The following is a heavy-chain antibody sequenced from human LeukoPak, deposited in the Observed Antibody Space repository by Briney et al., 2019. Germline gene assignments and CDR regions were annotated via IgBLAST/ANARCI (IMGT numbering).Heavy chain of an antibody. CDR1: GFTFSSYV. CDR2: ISYDGSNE. D-gene: IGHD3-3*01. Sequence: GGSLRLSCAASGFTFSSYVMHWVRQAPGKGLEWVAIISYDGSNEYYADSVKGRFTISRDNAKNSLYLQMNSLRAEDTAVYYCARDWSNPWGQGTLVTVSS. V-gene: IGHV3-30*04. J-gene: IGHJ5*02. CDR3: ARDWSNP.